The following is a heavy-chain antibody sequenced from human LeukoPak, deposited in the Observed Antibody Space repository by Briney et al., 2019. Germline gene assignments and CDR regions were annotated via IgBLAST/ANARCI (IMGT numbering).Heavy chain of an antibody. J-gene: IGHJ4*02. CDR3: ARAPTPRITMVRGVIHPFDY. D-gene: IGHD3-10*01. V-gene: IGHV4-59*01. CDR1: GGSISSYY. Sequence: SETLSLTCTVSGGSISSYYWSWIRQPPGRGLEWIGYIYYSGSTNCNPSLKSRVTISVDTSKNQFSLKLSSVTAADTAVYYCARAPTPRITMVRGVIHPFDYWGQGTLVTVSS. CDR2: IYYSGST.